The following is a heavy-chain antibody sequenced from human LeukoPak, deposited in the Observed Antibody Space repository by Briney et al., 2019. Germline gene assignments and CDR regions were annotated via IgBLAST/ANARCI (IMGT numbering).Heavy chain of an antibody. D-gene: IGHD4-17*01. Sequence: GESLKISCKDSGYSLTNYWIGWVRQMPGKGLEWMGIIHSADSNTKYSPSFQGQVTISADKSISTAYLQWSGLKASDTAMYYCAGARHGDYRWDYWGQGTLVTVSS. CDR3: AGARHGDYRWDY. J-gene: IGHJ4*02. V-gene: IGHV5-51*01. CDR2: IHSADSNT. CDR1: GYSLTNYW.